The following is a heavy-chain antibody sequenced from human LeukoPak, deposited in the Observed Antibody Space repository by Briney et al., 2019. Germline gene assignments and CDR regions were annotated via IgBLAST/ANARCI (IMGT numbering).Heavy chain of an antibody. D-gene: IGHD5/OR15-5a*01. CDR2: IYPGDSDT. V-gene: IGHV5-51*01. Sequence: GESLKISCQASGYSFTGSWIAWVRQMPGKCLKWLGTIYPGDSDTRYSPSFLGQVTISADTSTNTAYLQWSSLKASDTAIYYCARRDSHFYDGTPRCTFDFWGQGTMVTVSS. CDR1: GYSFTGSW. J-gene: IGHJ3*01. CDR3: ARRDSHFYDGTPRCTFDF.